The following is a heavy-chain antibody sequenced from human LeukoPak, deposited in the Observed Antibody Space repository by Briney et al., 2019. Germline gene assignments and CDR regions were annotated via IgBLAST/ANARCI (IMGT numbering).Heavy chain of an antibody. CDR1: GFTFSSYG. CDR2: ISSSSSTI. J-gene: IGHJ3*02. CDR3: AVIVGAAHDAFDI. Sequence: GGSLRLSCAASGFTFSSYGMHWVRQAPGKGLEWVSYISSSSSTIYYADSVKGRFTISRDNAKNSLYLQMNSLRAEDTAVYYCAVIVGAAHDAFDIWGQGTMVTVSS. D-gene: IGHD1-26*01. V-gene: IGHV3-48*01.